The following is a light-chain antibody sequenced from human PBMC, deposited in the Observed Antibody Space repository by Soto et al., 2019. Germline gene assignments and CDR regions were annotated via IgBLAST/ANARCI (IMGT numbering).Light chain of an antibody. CDR3: HQLNSYPPWT. J-gene: IGKJ1*01. CDR2: GAS. Sequence: DIQLTQSPPFLSAYVGDRVTITCRASQGIRTNLAWYQQKPGKAPKVLIYGASTLQSGVPSRFSGSGSGTEFTLTISSLQPEDFATYYCHQLNSYPPWTFGQGTKVEIK. CDR1: QGIRTN. V-gene: IGKV1-9*01.